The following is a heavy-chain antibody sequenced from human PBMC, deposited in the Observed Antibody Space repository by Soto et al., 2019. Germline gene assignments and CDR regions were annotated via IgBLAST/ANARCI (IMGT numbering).Heavy chain of an antibody. J-gene: IGHJ6*02. D-gene: IGHD6-19*01. CDR1: GDSVSSNSAA. CDR2: TYYRSKWYN. Sequence: PSQTLSLTCAISGDSVSSNSAAWNWIRQSPSRGLEWLGRTYYRSKWYNDYAVSVKSRITINPDTSKNQFSLQLNSVTPEDTAVYYCAREQWLVRGYYYYGMDVWGQGTTVTVSS. V-gene: IGHV6-1*01. CDR3: AREQWLVRGYYYYGMDV.